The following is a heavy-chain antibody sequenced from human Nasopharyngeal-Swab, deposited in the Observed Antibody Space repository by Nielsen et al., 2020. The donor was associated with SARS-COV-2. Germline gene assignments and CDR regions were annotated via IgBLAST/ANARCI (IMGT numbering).Heavy chain of an antibody. J-gene: IGHJ4*02. CDR2: IIPIFGTA. CDR3: ARDSFGSGGTSPEDDY. CDR1: GGTFSSYA. Sequence: SVKVSCKASGGTFSSYAISWVRQAPGQGLEWMGGIIPIFGTANYAQKFQGRVTITADESTSTAYMELSSLRSEDTAVYYCARDSFGSGGTSPEDDYWGQGTLVTVSS. D-gene: IGHD2-15*01. V-gene: IGHV1-69*13.